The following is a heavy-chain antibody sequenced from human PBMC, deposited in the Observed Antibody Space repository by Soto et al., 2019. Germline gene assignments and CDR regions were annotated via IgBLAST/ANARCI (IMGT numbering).Heavy chain of an antibody. J-gene: IGHJ4*02. D-gene: IGHD3-22*01. V-gene: IGHV3-30-3*01. CDR1: GFTFSSYA. Sequence: GGSLRLSCAASGFTFSSYAMHWVRQAPGKGLEWVAVISYDGSNKYYADSVKGRFTISRDNSKNTLYLQVNSLRAEDTAVHYCARATSSGYSGGDYWGQGTLVTVSS. CDR3: ARATSSGYSGGDY. CDR2: ISYDGSNK.